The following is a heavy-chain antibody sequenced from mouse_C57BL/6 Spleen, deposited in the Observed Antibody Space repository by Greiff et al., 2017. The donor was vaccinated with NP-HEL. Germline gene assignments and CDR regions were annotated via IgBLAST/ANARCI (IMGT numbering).Heavy chain of an antibody. J-gene: IGHJ4*01. CDR2: INPNNGGT. CDR3: ARLGRGGAMDY. CDR1: GYTFTDYN. D-gene: IGHD4-1*01. Sequence: EVQLQQSGPELVKPGASVKIPCKASGYTFTDYNMDWVKQSHGKSLEWIGDINPNNGGTIYNQKFKGKATLTVDKSSSTAYMELRSLTSEDTAVYYCARLGRGGAMDYWGQGTSVTVSS. V-gene: IGHV1-18*01.